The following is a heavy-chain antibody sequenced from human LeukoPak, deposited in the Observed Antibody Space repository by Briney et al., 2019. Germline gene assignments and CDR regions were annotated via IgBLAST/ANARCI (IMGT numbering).Heavy chain of an antibody. CDR1: GYTFTGYY. CDR3: ARAGSSSWFGISYYYMDV. Sequence: ASVKVSCKASGYTFTGYYIHWVRQAPGQGLEWMGWINPNSGGTNYAQKFQGRVTMTRDTSISTAYMELRRLRSDDTAVYYCARAGSSSWFGISYYYMDVWGKGTTVTVSS. D-gene: IGHD6-13*01. CDR2: INPNSGGT. J-gene: IGHJ6*03. V-gene: IGHV1-2*02.